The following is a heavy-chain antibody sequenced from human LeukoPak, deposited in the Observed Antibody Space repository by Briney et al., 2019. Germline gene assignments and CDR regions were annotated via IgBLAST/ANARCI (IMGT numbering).Heavy chain of an antibody. Sequence: GGSLRLSCAASGFTFSSYWMSWVRQAPGKGLEWVANIKQDGSEKYYVDSVKGRFTISRDNAKNSLYLQMNSLRAEDTAVYYGGKAGYSYPDYWGQETRVTVSS. CDR3: GKAGYSYPDY. V-gene: IGHV3-7*01. CDR2: IKQDGSEK. CDR1: GFTFSSYW. D-gene: IGHD5-18*01. J-gene: IGHJ4*02.